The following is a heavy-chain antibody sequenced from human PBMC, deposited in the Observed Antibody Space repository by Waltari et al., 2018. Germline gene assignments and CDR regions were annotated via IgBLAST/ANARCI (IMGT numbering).Heavy chain of an antibody. D-gene: IGHD6-13*01. CDR1: GGSISSYY. CDR2: KYTRGRT. V-gene: IGHV4-4*07. J-gene: IGHJ4*02. CDR3: ARDAAGYTDPYYFDY. Sequence: QVQLQESGPGLVKPSETLSLTCTVSGGSISSYYWSWIRQPAGKGLGWIWRKYTRGRTNYNPSLKSRVTMSVDTSKNQFSLKLSSVTAADTAVYYCARDAAGYTDPYYFDYWGQGTLVTVSS.